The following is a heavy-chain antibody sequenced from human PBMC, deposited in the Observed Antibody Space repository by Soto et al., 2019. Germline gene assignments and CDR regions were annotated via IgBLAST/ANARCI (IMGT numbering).Heavy chain of an antibody. CDR3: AKDTGTYNYYYGMDV. D-gene: IGHD1-1*01. CDR2: ISYDGSNK. J-gene: IGHJ6*02. CDR1: GFTFSSYG. Sequence: GGSLRLSCAASGFTFSSYGMHWVRQAPGKGLEWVAVISYDGSNKYYADSVKGRFTISRDNSKNTLYLQMNSLRAEDTAVYYCAKDTGTYNYYYGMDVWGQGTTVTVSS. V-gene: IGHV3-30*18.